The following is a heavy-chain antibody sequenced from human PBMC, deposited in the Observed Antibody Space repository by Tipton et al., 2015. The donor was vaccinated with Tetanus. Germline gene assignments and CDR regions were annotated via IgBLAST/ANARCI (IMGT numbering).Heavy chain of an antibody. CDR3: ARLREMVSRSGWAFDH. V-gene: IGHV4-59*08. Sequence: TLSLTCTVSGGSISSYYWSWIRQSPGQGLEWIGLIYYSGSTSYNPSLKSRVTMSLETSKKDLSLRLGSATAADTAMYYCARLREMVSRSGWAFDHWGQGILVTVSP. D-gene: IGHD2-8*01. J-gene: IGHJ4*02. CDR2: IYYSGST. CDR1: GGSISSYY.